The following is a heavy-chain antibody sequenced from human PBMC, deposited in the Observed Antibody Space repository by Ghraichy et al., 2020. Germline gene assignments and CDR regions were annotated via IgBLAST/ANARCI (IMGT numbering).Heavy chain of an antibody. D-gene: IGHD5-12*01. J-gene: IGHJ2*01. CDR2: INNNGDST. CDR1: GFTFSVYV. Sequence: GGSLRLSCSASGFTFSVYVMYWVRQAPGKGLEYVSAINNNGDSTYYADSVKDRFTISRDNSKNTLYLQMSRLRPEDTAVYYCVKSATFTRNAGDYFFDLWGRGTLVTVSS. V-gene: IGHV3-64D*09. CDR3: VKSATFTRNAGDYFFDL.